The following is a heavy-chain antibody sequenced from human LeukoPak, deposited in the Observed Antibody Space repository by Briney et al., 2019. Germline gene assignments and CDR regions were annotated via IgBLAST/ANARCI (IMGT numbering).Heavy chain of an antibody. J-gene: IGHJ4*02. CDR1: GFTFSSYE. Sequence: GGSLRLSCAASGFTFSSYEMNWVRQAPGKGLEWVSYISSSGSTIYYADSVKGRFTISRDNSKNTLYLQMNSLRAEDTAVYYCAKVHPFNYYDSSGYNDYWGQGTLVTVSP. CDR3: AKVHPFNYYDSSGYNDY. D-gene: IGHD3-22*01. V-gene: IGHV3-48*03. CDR2: ISSSGSTI.